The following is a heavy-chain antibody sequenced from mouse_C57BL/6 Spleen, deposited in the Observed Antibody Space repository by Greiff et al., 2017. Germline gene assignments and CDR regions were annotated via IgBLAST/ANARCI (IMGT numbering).Heavy chain of an antibody. Sequence: EVQRVESEGGLVQPGSSMKLSCTASGFTFSDYYMAWVRQVPEKGLEWVANINYDGSSTYYLDSLKSRFIISRDNAKNILYLQMSGLKSEDTATYYCARALGYDGYAMDYWGQGTSVTVSS. CDR1: GFTFSDYY. D-gene: IGHD2-2*01. V-gene: IGHV5-16*01. CDR3: ARALGYDGYAMDY. J-gene: IGHJ4*01. CDR2: INYDGSST.